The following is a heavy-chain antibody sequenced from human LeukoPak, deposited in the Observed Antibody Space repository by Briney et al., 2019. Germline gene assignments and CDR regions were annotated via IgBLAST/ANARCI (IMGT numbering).Heavy chain of an antibody. Sequence: ASVKVSCKASGGTFSSYAISWVRQAPGQGLEWIGGIIPIFGTANYAQKFQGRVTITADESTSTAYMELSSLRSEDTAMYYCAINQAGYCGGGSCYRHEFYYMDVWGKGTSVTVSS. V-gene: IGHV1-69*13. CDR2: IIPIFGTA. D-gene: IGHD2-15*01. J-gene: IGHJ6*03. CDR1: GGTFSSYA. CDR3: AINQAGYCGGGSCYRHEFYYMDV.